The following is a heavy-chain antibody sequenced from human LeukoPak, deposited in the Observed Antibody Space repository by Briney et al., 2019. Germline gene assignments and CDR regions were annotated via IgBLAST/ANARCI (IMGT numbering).Heavy chain of an antibody. V-gene: IGHV3-64D*06. CDR1: GFTFSSYA. J-gene: IGHJ4*02. CDR3: VKDYSSSWYYFDY. D-gene: IGHD6-13*01. Sequence: GGSLRLSCSASGFTFSSYAMYWVRQASGKGLEYVSAISSNGGSTYYADSVKGRFTISRDNSKNTLYLQMSSLRAEDTAVYYCVKDYSSSWYYFDYWGQGTLVTVSS. CDR2: ISSNGGST.